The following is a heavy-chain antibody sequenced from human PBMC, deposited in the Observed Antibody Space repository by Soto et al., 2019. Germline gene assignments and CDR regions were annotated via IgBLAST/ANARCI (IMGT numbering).Heavy chain of an antibody. J-gene: IGHJ4*02. CDR3: ARGPFYGATDY. V-gene: IGHV3-7*01. CDR1: GFNFGASW. Sequence: GGSLRLSCAASGFNFGASWMAWVRQAPGKGLEWVADIKQDGSEKNYVDSVKGRVTISRDDAKNSLYLQMNSLRAEDTAVYYCARGPFYGATDYWGLGTLVTVSS. D-gene: IGHD3-10*01. CDR2: IKQDGSEK.